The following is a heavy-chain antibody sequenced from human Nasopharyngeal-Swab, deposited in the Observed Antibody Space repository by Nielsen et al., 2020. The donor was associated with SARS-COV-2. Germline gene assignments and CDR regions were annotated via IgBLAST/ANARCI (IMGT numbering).Heavy chain of an antibody. V-gene: IGHV3-30*18. D-gene: IGHD3-22*01. J-gene: IGHJ4*02. CDR2: ISYDGTHK. Sequence: WIRQPPGKGLEWVAVISYDGTHKYYADSVKGRFTISRDNSKNTLYLQMNSLRAEDTAVYYCAKGETCYYYSSVYYCPYFDYWGQGTLVTVSS. CDR3: AKGETCYYYSSVYYCPYFDY.